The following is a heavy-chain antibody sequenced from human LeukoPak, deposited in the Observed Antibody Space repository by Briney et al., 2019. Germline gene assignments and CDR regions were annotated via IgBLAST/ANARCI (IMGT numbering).Heavy chain of an antibody. CDR3: ASRYCTSTSCPGPRD. D-gene: IGHD2-2*01. J-gene: IGHJ4*02. CDR2: IYTSGST. V-gene: IGHV4-61*02. Sequence: PSQTLSLTCTVSGGSISSGSYYWSWIRQPAGKGLEWIGRIYTSGSTNYNPSLKSRVTISVDTSKNQFSLKLSSVTAADTAVYYCASRYCTSTSCPGPRDWGQGTLVTVSS. CDR1: GGSISSGSYY.